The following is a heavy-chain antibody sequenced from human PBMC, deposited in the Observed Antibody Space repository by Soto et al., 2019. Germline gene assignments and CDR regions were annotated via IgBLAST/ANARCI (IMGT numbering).Heavy chain of an antibody. CDR3: ARGAVYPLWYYGMDV. CDR2: INPNSGGT. D-gene: IGHD2-2*02. V-gene: IGHV1-2*04. J-gene: IGHJ6*02. CDR1: GYTFTGYY. Sequence: QVQLVQSGAEVKKPGASVKVSCKASGYTFTGYYMHWVRQAPGQGLEWMGWINPNSGGTNYAQKLQGWVTMTRDTSISTAYMELSRLRSDDTAVYYCARGAVYPLWYYGMDVWGQGTTVTVSS.